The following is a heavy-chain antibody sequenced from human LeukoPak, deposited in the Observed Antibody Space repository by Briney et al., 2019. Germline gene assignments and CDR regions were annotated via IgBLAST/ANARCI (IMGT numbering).Heavy chain of an antibody. CDR1: GFTFSSYG. V-gene: IGHV3-21*06. CDR2: ISGSCSYI. CDR3: ARGRDYYDSSGYSESFDX. Sequence: GGSLRLSCAASGFTFSSYGMNWVRQAPGKGLEWVSFISGSCSYIYYADLVKGRFTISRDNAKSSLYLQMNSLRAEDTAVYYCARGRDYYDSSGYSESFDXXXQGXXXTVXS. D-gene: IGHD3-22*01. J-gene: IGHJ3*01.